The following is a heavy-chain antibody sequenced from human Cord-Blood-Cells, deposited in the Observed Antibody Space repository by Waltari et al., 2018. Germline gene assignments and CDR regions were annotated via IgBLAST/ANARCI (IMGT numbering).Heavy chain of an antibody. CDR2: IYYSGST. D-gene: IGHD3-3*01. V-gene: IGHV4-39*01. Sequence: QLQLQESGPGLVKPSETLSLTCTVSGGSISSSSYYWGWIRQPPGKGLEWIGSIYYSGSTYYNPSLKSRVTISVDTSKNQFSLKLSSVTAADTAVYYCARLLNVDYYDFWSGYFDYWGQGTLVTVSS. J-gene: IGHJ4*02. CDR3: ARLLNVDYYDFWSGYFDY. CDR1: GGSISSSSYY.